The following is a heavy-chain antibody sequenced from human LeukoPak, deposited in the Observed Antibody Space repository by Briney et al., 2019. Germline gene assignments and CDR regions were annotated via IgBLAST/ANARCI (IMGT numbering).Heavy chain of an antibody. Sequence: SETLSLTCTVSGGSISSYYWSWIRQPPGKGLEWIGYIYYSGSTNYNPSLKSRVTISVDTSKNQFSLKLSSVTAADTAVYYCARAGGLGDLYYYYYMDVWGKGTTVTVSS. CDR1: GGSISSYY. J-gene: IGHJ6*03. CDR3: ARAGGLGDLYYYYYMDV. D-gene: IGHD3-16*01. CDR2: IYYSGST. V-gene: IGHV4-59*01.